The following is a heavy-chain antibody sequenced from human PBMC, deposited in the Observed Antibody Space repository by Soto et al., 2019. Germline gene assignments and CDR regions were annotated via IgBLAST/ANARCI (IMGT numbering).Heavy chain of an antibody. CDR3: ARDRGGFVDDTFDI. Sequence: GGSLRLSCAASGFTFSAYGMNWVRQAPGKGLEWLSYISGNGGTIYHADSVRGRLTVSRDNAKNSLYLQMNSLRDEDTAVYYCARDRGGFVDDTFDIWGQGTMVTVSS. CDR2: ISGNGGTI. J-gene: IGHJ3*02. D-gene: IGHD3-3*01. V-gene: IGHV3-48*02. CDR1: GFTFSAYG.